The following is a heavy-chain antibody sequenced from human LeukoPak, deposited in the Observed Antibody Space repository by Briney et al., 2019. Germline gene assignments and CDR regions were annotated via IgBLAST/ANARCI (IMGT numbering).Heavy chain of an antibody. J-gene: IGHJ6*02. D-gene: IGHD2-2*01. CDR3: ARDIVVVPAAIGCMDV. V-gene: IGHV1-69*13. Sequence: SVKVSCKASGGTXSSYAISWVRQAPGQGLEWMGGIIPIFGPANYAQIFQGGVTITAYESTSTAYMELSSLRSEDTAVYYCARDIVVVPAAIGCMDVWGQGTTVTVSS. CDR2: IIPIFGPA. CDR1: GGTXSSYA.